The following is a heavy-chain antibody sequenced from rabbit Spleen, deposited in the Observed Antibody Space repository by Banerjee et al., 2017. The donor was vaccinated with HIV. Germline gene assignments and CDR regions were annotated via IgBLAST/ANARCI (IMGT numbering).Heavy chain of an antibody. CDR3: ARDLDGVIGWKFGW. CDR1: GFSFSNKAV. J-gene: IGHJ4*01. CDR2: INVVTGKA. Sequence: QEQLVESGGGMVKPEGSLKLSCTASGFSFSNKAVMCWVRQTPGKGLEWIACINVVTGKAVYASWAKGRFTFSKTSSTTVTLQMTSLTAAYTATYFCARDLDGVIGWKFGWWGPGTLVTVS. V-gene: IGHV1S45*01. D-gene: IGHD1-1*01.